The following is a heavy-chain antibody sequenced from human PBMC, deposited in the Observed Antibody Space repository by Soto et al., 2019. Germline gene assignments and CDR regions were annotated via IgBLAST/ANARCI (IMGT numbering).Heavy chain of an antibody. J-gene: IGHJ6*02. D-gene: IGHD1-1*01. CDR3: VRVSTTGTTHSLFVDV. CDR1: GYSFTSYW. CDR2: IEPSDSYT. V-gene: IGHV5-10-1*01. Sequence: GESLKISCKGSGYSFTSYWISWVRQMPGKGLEWMGRIEPSDSYTNYSPSFQGHVTISADKSISTAYLQWSSLKASDTAMYYWVRVSTTGTTHSLFVDVWGHGTTVTVSS.